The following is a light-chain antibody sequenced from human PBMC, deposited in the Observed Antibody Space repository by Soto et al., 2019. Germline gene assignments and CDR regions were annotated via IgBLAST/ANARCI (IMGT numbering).Light chain of an antibody. CDR2: DAS. CDR3: QQYNSYAWT. CDR1: QSISSW. Sequence: DIQMTQSPSTLSASVGDRVTITCRASQSISSWGAWYQQKPGKAPKLLIYDASSLESGVPSRFSGSGSGTEFTLTISSLQPDDFATYYCQQYNSYAWTFGQGTKVDIK. V-gene: IGKV1-5*01. J-gene: IGKJ1*01.